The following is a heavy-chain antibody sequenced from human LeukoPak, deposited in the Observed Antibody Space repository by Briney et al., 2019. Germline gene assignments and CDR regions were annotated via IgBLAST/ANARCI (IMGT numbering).Heavy chain of an antibody. CDR2: IRYDGSNK. D-gene: IGHD6-13*01. Sequence: GGSLRLSCAASGFTFSSYGMHWVRLAPGKGLEWVAFIRYDGSNKYYADSVKGRFTISRDNSKNTLYLQMNSLGAEDTAVYYCAKDIRAAAGTSGYWGQGTLVTVSS. J-gene: IGHJ4*02. CDR1: GFTFSSYG. CDR3: AKDIRAAAGTSGY. V-gene: IGHV3-30*02.